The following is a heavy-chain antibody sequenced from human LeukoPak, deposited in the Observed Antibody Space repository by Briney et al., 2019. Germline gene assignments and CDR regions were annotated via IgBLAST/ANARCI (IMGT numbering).Heavy chain of an antibody. CDR3: AKEDGYGAKNY. D-gene: IGHD5-24*01. J-gene: IGHJ4*02. CDR1: GFTLSSYA. Sequence: GGSLRLSSAASGFTLSSYALSWGRPAPGEGVGWVSAISGSGGRTYYADSVKGRFTISRDNSKNTLYLQMNSLRAEDTAVYYCAKEDGYGAKNYWGQGTLVTVSS. CDR2: ISGSGGRT. V-gene: IGHV3-23*01.